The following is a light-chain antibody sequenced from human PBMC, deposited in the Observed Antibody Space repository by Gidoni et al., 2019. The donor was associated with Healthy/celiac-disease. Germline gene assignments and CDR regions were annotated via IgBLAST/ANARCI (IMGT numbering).Light chain of an antibody. V-gene: IGKV3-11*01. CDR1: QSVSSY. J-gene: IGKJ2*01. CDR2: DAS. Sequence: EIELTQSPATLSLSPGERATLSCRASQSVSSYIAWYQQKPGQAPRLLIYDASNRATGIPARFSGSGCGTDFALTISILEPEDFAVDFCQQRSNWPPEYTFGQGTKLEIK. CDR3: QQRSNWPPEYT.